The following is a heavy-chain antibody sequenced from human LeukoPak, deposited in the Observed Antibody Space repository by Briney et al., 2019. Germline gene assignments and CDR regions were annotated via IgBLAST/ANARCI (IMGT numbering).Heavy chain of an antibody. CDR3: ARGPTLYYYDSSGSAYYFDY. D-gene: IGHD3-22*01. J-gene: IGHJ4*02. V-gene: IGHV1-8*01. Sequence: ASVKVSCKASGYTFTSYDINWVRQATGQGLEWMGWMNPNSGNTGYAQKFQGRVTMTRNTSISTAYMELSSLRSEDTAVYYCARGPTLYYYDSSGSAYYFDYWGQGTLVTVSS. CDR1: GYTFTSYD. CDR2: MNPNSGNT.